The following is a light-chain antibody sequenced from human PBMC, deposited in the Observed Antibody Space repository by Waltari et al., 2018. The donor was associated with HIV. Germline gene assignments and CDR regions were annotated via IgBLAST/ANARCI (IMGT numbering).Light chain of an antibody. CDR3: QSYDSSLSGKV. J-gene: IGLJ3*02. Sequence: QSVLTQPPSVSGAPGQRVTLSCTGSSSTSGAGYDVHWYQKRPGTAPKLLIYCNSNLPAGVPDRFSGSKSGTSASLAITGLQAEDEADYYCQSYDSSLSGKVFGVGTKLTVL. V-gene: IGLV1-40*01. CDR2: CNS. CDR1: SSTSGAGYD.